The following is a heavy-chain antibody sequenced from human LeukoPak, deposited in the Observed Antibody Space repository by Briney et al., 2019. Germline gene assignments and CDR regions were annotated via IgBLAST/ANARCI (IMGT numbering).Heavy chain of an antibody. Sequence: GGSLRLSCAASGFTFSSYAMHWVRQAPGKGLEWVAVISYDGGNKYYADSVKGRFTISRDNSKNTLYLQMNSLRAEDTAVYYCARDPNYYDSSGYLGLFDYWGQGTLVTVSS. V-gene: IGHV3-30-3*01. CDR2: ISYDGGNK. J-gene: IGHJ4*02. CDR1: GFTFSSYA. CDR3: ARDPNYYDSSGYLGLFDY. D-gene: IGHD3-22*01.